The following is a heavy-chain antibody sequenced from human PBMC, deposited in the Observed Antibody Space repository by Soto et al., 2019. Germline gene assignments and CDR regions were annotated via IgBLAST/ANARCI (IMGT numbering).Heavy chain of an antibody. CDR1: GFTFTSYA. CDR2: IRGSGGSP. Sequence: GGSLRLSCAASGFTFTSYAMSWVPKPQGKGLEWVSPIRGSGGSPSYADSVKGRFTSSRDNSKNTLYLQMNSLRAEDTAVYYCAKDLLRFLEWDPFDYWGQGTLVTVSS. CDR3: AKDLLRFLEWDPFDY. D-gene: IGHD3-3*01. V-gene: IGHV3-23*01. J-gene: IGHJ4*02.